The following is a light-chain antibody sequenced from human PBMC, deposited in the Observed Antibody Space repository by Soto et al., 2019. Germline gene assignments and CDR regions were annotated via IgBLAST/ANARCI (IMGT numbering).Light chain of an antibody. CDR2: GAS. J-gene: IGKJ4*01. Sequence: PATLSVSPGERATFSCRASQSVSSSYLAWYQPKPGQAPRLLIYGASSRATGISDRFSGSGSGTDFTLTISRLEPEDFAVYYCQQYGSSPPLSFGGGTKVDIK. CDR1: QSVSSSY. CDR3: QQYGSSPPLS. V-gene: IGKV3-20*01.